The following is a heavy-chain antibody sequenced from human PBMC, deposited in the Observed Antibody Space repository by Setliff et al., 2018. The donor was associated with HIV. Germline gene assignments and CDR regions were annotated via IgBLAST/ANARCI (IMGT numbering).Heavy chain of an antibody. CDR1: GYIFSRYG. V-gene: IGHV1-18*01. Sequence: ASVKVSCKISGYIFSRYGVTWVRQAPGQGLEWMGYISGYTGITHYAQNFQGRVTMTTDPSKYTAYMELRSLKYDDTAVYYCARDRPGVDCTKASCYASFDHWGQGTLVTVSS. D-gene: IGHD2-2*01. CDR2: ISGYTGIT. CDR3: ARDRPGVDCTKASCYASFDH. J-gene: IGHJ4*02.